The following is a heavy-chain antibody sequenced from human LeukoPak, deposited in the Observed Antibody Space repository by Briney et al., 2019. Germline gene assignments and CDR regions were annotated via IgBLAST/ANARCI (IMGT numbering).Heavy chain of an antibody. CDR2: IYYSGST. CDR1: GGSISSYY. V-gene: IGHV4-59*01. J-gene: IGHJ6*02. D-gene: IGHD3-22*01. CDR3: ARDRRYYDTSGTVYYDAMDV. Sequence: SETLSLTCTVSGGSISSYYWSWIRQPPGKGLEWIGYIYYSGSTNYNPSLKSRVTISVDTSKNHFSLKLSSVTAADTAVYYCARDRRYYDTSGTVYYDAMDVWGQGTTVTVSS.